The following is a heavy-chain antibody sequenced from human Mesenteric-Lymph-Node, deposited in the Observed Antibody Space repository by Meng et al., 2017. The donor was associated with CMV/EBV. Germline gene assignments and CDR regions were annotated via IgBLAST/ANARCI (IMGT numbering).Heavy chain of an antibody. CDR1: GFTFSSYS. D-gene: IGHD3-3*01. V-gene: IGHV3-21*01. Sequence: GGSLRLSCAASGFTFSSYSMNWVRQAPGKGLEWVSSISSSSSYIYYADSVKGRFTISRDNAKNSLYLQMNSLRAEDTAVYYCARDVTASGVVINRPIFRWGQGTLVTVSS. CDR2: ISSSSSYI. J-gene: IGHJ4*02. CDR3: ARDVTASGVVINRPIFR.